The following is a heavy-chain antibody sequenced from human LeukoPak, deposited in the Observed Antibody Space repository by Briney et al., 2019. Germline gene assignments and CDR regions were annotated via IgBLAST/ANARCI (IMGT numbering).Heavy chain of an antibody. CDR1: GFTFSSYE. J-gene: IGHJ6*03. CDR3: ARKGGATTYGYYYYYMDV. D-gene: IGHD1-26*01. V-gene: IGHV3-48*03. CDR2: ISSSGSTI. Sequence: GGSLRLSCAASGFTFSSYEMNWVRQAPGKGLEWVSYISSSGSTIYYADSVKGRFTISRDNAKNSLYLQMNSLRAEDTAVYYCARKGGATTYGYYYYYMDVWGKGTTVTISS.